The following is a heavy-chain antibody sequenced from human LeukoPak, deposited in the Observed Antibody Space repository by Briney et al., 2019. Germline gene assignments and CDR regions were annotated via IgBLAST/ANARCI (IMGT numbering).Heavy chain of an antibody. Sequence: GGSLRLSCAASGFTFSDHYMDWVRQAPGKGLEWVGRSRNKASSYSTEYAASVKGRFTISRDDSQNSLYLQMNSLKIEDTAVYYCARRRMGGYYYLDYWGQGTLSPSPQ. CDR2: SRNKASSYST. D-gene: IGHD3-22*01. CDR3: ARRRMGGYYYLDY. J-gene: IGHJ4*02. V-gene: IGHV3-72*01. CDR1: GFTFSDHY.